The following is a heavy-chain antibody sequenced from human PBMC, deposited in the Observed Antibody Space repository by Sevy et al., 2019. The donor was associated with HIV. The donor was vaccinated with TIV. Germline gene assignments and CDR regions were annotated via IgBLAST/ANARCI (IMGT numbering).Heavy chain of an antibody. CDR3: ARGPYSMVRGVIPKYYFDY. Sequence: GGSLRLSCAASGFTFSSYAMHWVRQAPGKGLEWVAVISYDGSNKYYADSVKGRFTISRENSKNTLYLQMNSLRAEETAVYYCARGPYSMVRGVIPKYYFDYWGQGTLVTVSS. D-gene: IGHD3-10*01. CDR1: GFTFSSYA. J-gene: IGHJ4*02. CDR2: ISYDGSNK. V-gene: IGHV3-30-3*01.